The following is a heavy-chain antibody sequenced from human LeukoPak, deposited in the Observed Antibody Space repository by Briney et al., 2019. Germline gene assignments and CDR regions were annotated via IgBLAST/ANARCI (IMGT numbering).Heavy chain of an antibody. Sequence: GGSLRLSCAESGGTVWSSFRSWIRQAPGKGLEWVAILHSGGGTDYADSVRGRFTISRDNSKDILYLQMNSLRAEDMAVYYCAGGSSTNSYFFDIWGQGTLVTVSS. J-gene: IGHJ4*02. CDR2: LHSGGGT. CDR3: AGGSSTNSYFFDI. V-gene: IGHV3-66*01. D-gene: IGHD2-2*01. CDR1: GGTVWSSF.